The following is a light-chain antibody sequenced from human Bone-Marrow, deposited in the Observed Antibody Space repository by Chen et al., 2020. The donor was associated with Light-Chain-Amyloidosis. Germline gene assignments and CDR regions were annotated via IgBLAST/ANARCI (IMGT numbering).Light chain of an antibody. CDR2: RDT. J-gene: IGLJ2*01. CDR3: QSADSSGTYEVI. V-gene: IGLV3-25*03. CDR1: DLPTKY. Sequence: SYVLTQPPSVSVSPGQTARHTCSGDDLPTKYAYWYQQKPGQAPVLVIHRDTERPSGISERFSGSSSGTTATLTISGVQAEDEADYHCQSADSSGTYEVIFGGGTKLTVL.